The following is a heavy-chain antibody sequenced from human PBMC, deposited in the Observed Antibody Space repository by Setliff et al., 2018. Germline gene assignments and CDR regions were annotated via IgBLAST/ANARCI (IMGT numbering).Heavy chain of an antibody. CDR2: MSPQSDNT. Sequence: ASVKVSCKASGHTFSAYDFNWVRQAPGQGLEWVGSMSPQSDNTVYAQKFLGRVTMTKNTSISTAYMELSSLRSEDTAVYYCARGQPPTPRPYFYHMDVWGKGTTVTVSS. CDR1: GHTFSAYD. V-gene: IGHV1-8*02. J-gene: IGHJ6*03. CDR3: ARGQPPTPRPYFYHMDV. D-gene: IGHD2-15*01.